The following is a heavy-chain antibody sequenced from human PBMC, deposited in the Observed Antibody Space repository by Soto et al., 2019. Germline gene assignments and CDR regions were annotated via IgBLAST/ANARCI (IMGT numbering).Heavy chain of an antibody. CDR3: ARHGIVVVPAAISAFDI. J-gene: IGHJ3*02. V-gene: IGHV5-10-1*01. Sequence: GESLKISCKGSGYSFTSYWISWVRQMPRKGLEWMGRIDPSDSYTNYSPSFQGHVTISADKSISTAYLQWSSLKASDTAMYYCARHGIVVVPAAISAFDIWGQGTMVTVSS. D-gene: IGHD2-2*01. CDR1: GYSFTSYW. CDR2: IDPSDSYT.